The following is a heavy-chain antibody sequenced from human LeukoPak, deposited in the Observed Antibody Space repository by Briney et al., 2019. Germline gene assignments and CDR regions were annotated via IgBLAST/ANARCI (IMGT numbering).Heavy chain of an antibody. Sequence: ASVKVSCKASGGTFSSYAISWVRQAPGQGLEWMGRIIPILGIANYAQKFQGRVTITADKSTSTAYMELSSLGFEDTAVYYCARGIYSSSFIWFDPWGQGTLVTVSS. J-gene: IGHJ5*02. D-gene: IGHD6-13*01. CDR3: ARGIYSSSFIWFDP. CDR1: GGTFSSYA. CDR2: IIPILGIA. V-gene: IGHV1-69*04.